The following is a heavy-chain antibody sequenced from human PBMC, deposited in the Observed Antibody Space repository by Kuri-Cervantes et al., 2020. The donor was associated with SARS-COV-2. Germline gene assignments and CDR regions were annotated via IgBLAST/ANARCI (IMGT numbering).Heavy chain of an antibody. Sequence: SVQVSCKASVFTYTSSAGQWVGQARGHHLEWIGRIVVGSGNTNYAQKFQERVPITRDMSISKAYMELSGLRSEDTDVYYCSAEKQDVVLPASRYYYGMDVWGKGTTVTVSS. D-gene: IGHD2-2*01. CDR3: SAEKQDVVLPASRYYYGMDV. V-gene: IGHV1-58*01. J-gene: IGHJ6*04. CDR1: VFTYTSSA. CDR2: IVVGSGNT.